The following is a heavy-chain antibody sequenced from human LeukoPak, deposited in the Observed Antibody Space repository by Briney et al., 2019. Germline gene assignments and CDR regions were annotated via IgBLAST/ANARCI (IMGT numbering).Heavy chain of an antibody. Sequence: PGGSLRLSCAASGFTFSSYSMNWVRQAPGKGLEWVSYISSSSSTIYYADSVKGRFTISRDNPKNTLYLQMNSLRAEDTAVYYCATYRQVLLPFESWGQGTLVTVSS. V-gene: IGHV3-48*01. CDR3: ATYRQVLLPFES. CDR2: ISSSSSTI. CDR1: GFTFSSYS. D-gene: IGHD2-8*02. J-gene: IGHJ4*02.